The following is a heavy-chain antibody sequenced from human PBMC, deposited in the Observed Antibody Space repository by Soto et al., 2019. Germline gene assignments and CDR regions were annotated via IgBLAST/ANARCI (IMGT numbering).Heavy chain of an antibody. J-gene: IGHJ4*02. Sequence: GGSLRLSCAASGFTFSSYGMHWVRQAPGKGLEWVAVIWYDGSNKYYADSVKGRFTISRDNSKNTLYLQMNSLRAEDTAVYYCARESYYDISGYFDYWGQGTRVTFSS. CDR2: IWYDGSNK. CDR1: GFTFSSYG. CDR3: ARESYYDISGYFDY. D-gene: IGHD3-22*01. V-gene: IGHV3-33*01.